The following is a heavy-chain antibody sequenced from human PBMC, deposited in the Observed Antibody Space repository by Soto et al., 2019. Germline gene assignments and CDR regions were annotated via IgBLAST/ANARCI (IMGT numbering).Heavy chain of an antibody. J-gene: IGHJ6*02. CDR1: GYSFTDYH. Sequence: QVQLVQSGAEVKKPGASVRVSCKASGYSFTDYHIHWVRQAPGQGLEWLGRINPKSGGTSTAQKLQGWVTMTRDRSRSTVYMELTRLRSDDTAVYFCARGHSTDCSNGVCSFFYNHEMDVWGQGTTVTVSS. V-gene: IGHV1-2*04. CDR3: ARGHSTDCSNGVCSFFYNHEMDV. CDR2: INPKSGGT. D-gene: IGHD2-8*01.